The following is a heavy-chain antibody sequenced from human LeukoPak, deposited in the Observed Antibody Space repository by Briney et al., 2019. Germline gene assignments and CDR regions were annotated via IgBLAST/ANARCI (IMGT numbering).Heavy chain of an antibody. CDR3: ARDLRVGGFDP. CDR2: IIPIFGTA. Sequence: GASVKVSCKASGGTFSSYAISWVRQAPGQGLEWMGRIIPIFGTANYAQKFQGRVTITTDESTSTAYMELSSLRSEDTAVYYCARDLRVGGFDPWGQGTLVTVSS. J-gene: IGHJ5*02. V-gene: IGHV1-69*05. D-gene: IGHD1-26*01. CDR1: GGTFSSYA.